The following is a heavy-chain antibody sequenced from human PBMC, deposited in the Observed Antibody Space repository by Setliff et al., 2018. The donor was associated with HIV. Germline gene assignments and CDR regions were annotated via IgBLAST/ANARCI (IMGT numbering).Heavy chain of an antibody. CDR1: GYTFTSYA. D-gene: IGHD3-3*01. V-gene: IGHV1-3*01. J-gene: IGHJ3*02. CDR2: INAGNGNT. Sequence: ASVKVSCKASGYTFTSYAMHWVRQAPGQRLEWMGWINAGNGNTKYSQKFQGRVTITRDTSASTAYMELSSLRSEDTAVYYCARDRETIFGVVILPDDAFDIWGQGTMVTVSS. CDR3: ARDRETIFGVVILPDDAFDI.